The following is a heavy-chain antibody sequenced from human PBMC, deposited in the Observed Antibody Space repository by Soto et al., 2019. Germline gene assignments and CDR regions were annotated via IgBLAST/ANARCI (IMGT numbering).Heavy chain of an antibody. CDR1: GGSVSSGSYY. D-gene: IGHD1-26*01. J-gene: IGHJ4*02. CDR2: IYYSGST. V-gene: IGHV4-61*01. CDR3: ASGGSYYGRGFDY. Sequence: QVQLQESGPGLVKPSETLSLTCTVSGGSVSSGSYYWSWIRQPPGKGLEWIGYIYYSGSTNYNPSLKSRVTISVDTSKNQFSLKLSSVTAADTAVYYCASGGSYYGRGFDYWGQGTLVTVSS.